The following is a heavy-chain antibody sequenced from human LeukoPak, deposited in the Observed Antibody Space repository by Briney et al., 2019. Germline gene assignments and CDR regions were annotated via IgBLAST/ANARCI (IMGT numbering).Heavy chain of an antibody. D-gene: IGHD4-23*01. V-gene: IGHV3-64*01. CDR2: ISSNGGST. J-gene: IGHJ4*02. CDR1: GFTFSSYA. CDR3: ARNYGGNTYAY. Sequence: GGSLRLSCAASGFTFSSYAMHWVRQAPGKGLEYVSAISSNGGSTYYANSVKGRFTISRDNSKNTLYLQMGSLRAEDMAVYYCARNYGGNTYAYWGQGTLVTVSS.